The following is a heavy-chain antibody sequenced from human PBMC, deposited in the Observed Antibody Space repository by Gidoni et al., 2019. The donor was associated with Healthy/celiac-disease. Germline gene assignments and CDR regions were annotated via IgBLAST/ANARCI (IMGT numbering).Heavy chain of an antibody. Sequence: EVQLVESGGGLVKPGGSLRLSCAASGFTFRSYSMNWVRQAPGKGLEWVSSISSSSSYIYYADSVKGRFTISRDNAKNSLYLQRNSLRAEDTAVYYCARGLGYCSGGSCYYWFDPWGQGTLVTVSS. CDR2: ISSSSSYI. CDR1: GFTFRSYS. CDR3: ARGLGYCSGGSCYYWFDP. V-gene: IGHV3-21*01. D-gene: IGHD2-15*01. J-gene: IGHJ5*02.